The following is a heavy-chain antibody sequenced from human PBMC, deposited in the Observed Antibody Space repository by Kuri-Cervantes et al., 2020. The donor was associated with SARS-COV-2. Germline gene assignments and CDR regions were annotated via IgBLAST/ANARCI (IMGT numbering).Heavy chain of an antibody. J-gene: IGHJ5*02. CDR1: GFTFSDYA. V-gene: IGHV3-23*01. CDR3: ARTPAWVAWFDP. Sequence: GGSLRLSCAASGFTFSDYAMSWVRQAPGKGLEWVSGISGNGATTKHADAVKGRFTVSRDNPGNTLFLQMNSLRAEDTAVYYCARTPAWVAWFDPWGQGTLVTVSS. D-gene: IGHD1-14*01. CDR2: ISGNGATT.